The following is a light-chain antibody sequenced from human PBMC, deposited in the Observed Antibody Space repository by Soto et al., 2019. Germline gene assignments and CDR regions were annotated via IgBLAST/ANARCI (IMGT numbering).Light chain of an antibody. V-gene: IGKV1-39*01. CDR3: QESYSTPWT. CDR2: AVS. Sequence: DIQMTQSPSSLSAFVGDRVTITCRASQNILTYVNWYQQKVGKAPKVLIYAVSRLQGGVPSRFSGGGSGTDFTLTINSLHPEDSATYYCQESYSTPWTFGQGTRVEV. CDR1: QNILTY. J-gene: IGKJ1*01.